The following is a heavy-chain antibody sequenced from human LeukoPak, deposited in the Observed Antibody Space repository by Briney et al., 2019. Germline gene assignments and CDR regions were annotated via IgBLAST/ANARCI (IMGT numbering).Heavy chain of an antibody. Sequence: ASVKVSCKASGGTYSSYAISWVRQAAGQEREWMGRIIPILGIANYAQKFQGRVTITADKSTSTAYMELSSLRSEDTAVYYCARESSSSWSNFDYWGQGTLVTVSS. CDR2: IIPILGIA. D-gene: IGHD6-13*01. V-gene: IGHV1-69*04. CDR3: ARESSSSWSNFDY. J-gene: IGHJ4*02. CDR1: GGTYSSYA.